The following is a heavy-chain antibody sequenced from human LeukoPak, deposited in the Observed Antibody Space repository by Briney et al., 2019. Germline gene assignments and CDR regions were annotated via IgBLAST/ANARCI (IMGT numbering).Heavy chain of an antibody. CDR1: GFTFSSYA. CDR3: ARGGIAAVGAFDY. V-gene: IGHV3-64*01. Sequence: GGSLRLSCAASGFTFSSYAMHWVRQAPGKGLEYVSAISSNGGSTYYANSVEGRFTISRDNSKNTLYLQMGSLRAEDMAVYYCARGGIAAVGAFDYWGQGTLVTVSS. J-gene: IGHJ4*02. CDR2: ISSNGGST. D-gene: IGHD6-13*01.